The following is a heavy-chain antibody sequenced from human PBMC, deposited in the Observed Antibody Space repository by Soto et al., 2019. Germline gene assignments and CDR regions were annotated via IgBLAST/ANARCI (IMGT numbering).Heavy chain of an antibody. CDR3: ARLHGYCISTSCYGYYAMDV. CDR2: IYYSGST. J-gene: IGHJ6*02. CDR1: GASISSGDYY. D-gene: IGHD2-2*01. V-gene: IGHV4-30-4*01. Sequence: PSETLSLTCTVSGASISSGDYYWTWIRQPPGKGLEWIGSIYYSGSTYYNPSLKSRVTISVDTSNNQFSLKLSSVTAADTAVYYCARLHGYCISTSCYGYYAMDVWGQGTTVTVS.